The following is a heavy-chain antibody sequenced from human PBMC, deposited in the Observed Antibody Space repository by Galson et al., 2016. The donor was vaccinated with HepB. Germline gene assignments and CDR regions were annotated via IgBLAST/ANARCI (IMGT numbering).Heavy chain of an antibody. Sequence: SLRLSCAASGFTFSDYYMSWVRQAPGKGLEWLSYISFSSAYTNYADSVKGRFTISRDNAKNSLYLQMNRLRAEDTAVYYCTRAPRLVRDDGTYYPRFDYWGQGTLVTVSS. V-gene: IGHV3-11*06. CDR3: TRAPRLVRDDGTYYPRFDY. J-gene: IGHJ4*02. D-gene: IGHD3-16*01. CDR2: ISFSSAYT. CDR1: GFTFSDYY.